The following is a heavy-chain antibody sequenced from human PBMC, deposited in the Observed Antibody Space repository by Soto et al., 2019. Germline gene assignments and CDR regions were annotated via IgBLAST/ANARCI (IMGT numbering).Heavy chain of an antibody. CDR2: IIPIFGTA. D-gene: IGHD3-22*01. V-gene: IGHV1-69*13. Sequence: SVKVSCKASGGTFSSYAISWVRQAPGQGLEWMGGIIPIFGTANYAQKFQGRVTITADESTSTAYMELSSLRSEDTAVYYCVRGGQYYYDSSGYIWGQGTLVTVSS. CDR3: VRGGQYYYDSSGYI. CDR1: GGTFSSYA. J-gene: IGHJ4*02.